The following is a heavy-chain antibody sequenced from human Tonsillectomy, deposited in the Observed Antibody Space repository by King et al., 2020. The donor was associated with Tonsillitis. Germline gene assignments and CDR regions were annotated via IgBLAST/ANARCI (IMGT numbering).Heavy chain of an antibody. D-gene: IGHD3-9*01. CDR3: ATSYYDILTGYYKYYFDY. J-gene: IGHJ4*02. Sequence: VQLVESGGGLVQPGGFLRLSCAASGFTFRDYAMSWVRQAPGKGLEWVSGVSGSGGSTNYADSVTGRFTISRDNSKNTLYLQMNSLRAEDTAVYFCATSYYDILTGYYKYYFDYWGQGTLVTVSS. CDR2: VSGSGGST. CDR1: GFTFRDYA. V-gene: IGHV3-23*04.